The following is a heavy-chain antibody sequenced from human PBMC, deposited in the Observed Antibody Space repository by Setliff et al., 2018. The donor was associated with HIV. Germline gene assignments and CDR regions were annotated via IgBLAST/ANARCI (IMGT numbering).Heavy chain of an antibody. D-gene: IGHD2-2*01. V-gene: IGHV3-21*01. CDR2: ISSSTRYI. J-gene: IGHJ6*03. Sequence: PGGSLRLSCAASGFTFSSYSMNWVRQAPGKGLEWVSCISSSTRYIYYADSVKGRFTISRDNAKNSLYLQMNSLRAEDTAVHYCARERGYCSSISCIAYYYYMDVWGKGTTVTVSS. CDR1: GFTFSSYS. CDR3: ARERGYCSSISCIAYYYYMDV.